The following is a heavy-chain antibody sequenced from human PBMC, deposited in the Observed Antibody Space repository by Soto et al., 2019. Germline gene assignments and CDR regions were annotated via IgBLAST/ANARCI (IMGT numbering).Heavy chain of an antibody. J-gene: IGHJ4*02. CDR2: IIPIFGPA. CDR3: ARDGLGSYPPL. V-gene: IGHV1-69*12. Sequence: QVQLVQSGAEVKKPGSSVKVSCKASGGTFSSYAISWVRQAPGQGLEWMGGIIPIFGPAKYAQKFQGRVTITAYEVTSTASRSLSSLRSEDTAVYYCARDGLGSYPPLWGKGTLVTVSS. CDR1: GGTFSSYA. D-gene: IGHD1-26*01.